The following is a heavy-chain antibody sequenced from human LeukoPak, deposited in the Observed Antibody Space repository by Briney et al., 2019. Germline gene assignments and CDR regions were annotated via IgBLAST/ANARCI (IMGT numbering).Heavy chain of an antibody. V-gene: IGHV4-34*01. J-gene: IGHJ4*02. CDR1: GGSFSGYY. CDR3: ARDIVVVPAAMSFDY. D-gene: IGHD2-2*01. Sequence: SETLSLTCAVYGGSFSGYYWSWIRQPPGKGLEWIGEINHSGSTNYNPSLKSRVTISVDTSKNQFSLKLSSVTAADTAVYYCARDIVVVPAAMSFDYWGQGTLVTVS. CDR2: INHSGST.